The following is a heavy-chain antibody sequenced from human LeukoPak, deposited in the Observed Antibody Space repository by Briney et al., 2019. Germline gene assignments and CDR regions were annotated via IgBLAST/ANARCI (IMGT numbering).Heavy chain of an antibody. J-gene: IGHJ4*02. CDR2: LSSGSSAI. D-gene: IGHD3-16*01. CDR1: GFSFSTYS. Sequence: GGPLTLLCAASGFSFSTYSMIWVRQAPGKGLQWVSYLSSGSSAIYYIDSVKGRFTINREDAKNSVYLQRDSRRTEDTAVYYCGTGEPRFDYWGQGVLGTVSS. V-gene: IGHV3-48*01. CDR3: GTGEPRFDY.